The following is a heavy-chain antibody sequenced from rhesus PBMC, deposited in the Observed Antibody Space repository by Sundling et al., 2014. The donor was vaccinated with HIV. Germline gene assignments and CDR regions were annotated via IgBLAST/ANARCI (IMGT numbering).Heavy chain of an antibody. J-gene: IGHJ1*01. CDR3: ARHRGYCTSGSCYVLDFEF. CDR2: IYGNGGSP. V-gene: IGHV4-93*02. Sequence: QVQLQESGPAVVKPSETLSLTCTVSGGSIRSSNWWHWIRQSPGKGLEWIGNIYGNGGSPEYNPSLKSRVTISKDTSKKQFALQLTSVTAADTAVYYCARHRGYCTSGSCYVLDFEFWGQGALVTVSS. D-gene: IGHD2-21*01. CDR1: GGSIRSSNW.